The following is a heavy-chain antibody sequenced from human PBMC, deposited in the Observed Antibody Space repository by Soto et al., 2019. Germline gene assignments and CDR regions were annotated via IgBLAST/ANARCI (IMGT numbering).Heavy chain of an antibody. V-gene: IGHV4-39*01. Sequence: SETLSLTCTVSGGSISSSTYYWGWIRQPPGKGLEWIGTIYYSGTTYYNPSLKSRVTIFVDTPKNQFSMKLTSVTVTDAAVYYCARLGDWFDPWGQGTLVTVSS. J-gene: IGHJ5*02. CDR2: IYYSGTT. CDR3: ARLGDWFDP. CDR1: GGSISSSTYY.